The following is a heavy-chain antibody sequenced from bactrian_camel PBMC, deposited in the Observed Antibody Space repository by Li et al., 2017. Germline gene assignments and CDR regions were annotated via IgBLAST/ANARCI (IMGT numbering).Heavy chain of an antibody. V-gene: IGHV3S44*01. CDR1: GFTFVGYA. CDR3: AAGPRLTYTNCRHWPETSGERVAY. CDR2: IRAGDLRT. J-gene: IGHJ4*01. Sequence: DVQLVESGGGLVQPGGSLRLSCAASGFTFVGYAMSWVRQAPGKGLEWVSGIRAGDLRTSYSVDSVKGRFTVSADNSKSTLYLQMNSLQTEDTAVYYCAAGPRLTYTNCRHWPETSGERVAYWGQGTQVTVS. D-gene: IGHD1*01.